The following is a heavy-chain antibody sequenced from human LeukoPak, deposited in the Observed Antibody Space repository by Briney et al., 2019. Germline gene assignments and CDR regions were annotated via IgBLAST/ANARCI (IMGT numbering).Heavy chain of an antibody. CDR3: ARQVAATNLLMFYYGMDV. CDR2: IYHDGST. D-gene: IGHD2-15*01. J-gene: IGHJ6*02. V-gene: IGHV4-30-2*01. Sequence: PSQTLSLTCAVSGGSIGSGGYSWSWIRQPPGKGLEWIGYIYHDGSTYYNSSLKSRLSMSVDTSKNQFSLKLSSVTAADTAVYYCARQVAATNLLMFYYGMDVWGQGTTVTVSS. CDR1: GGSIGSGGYS.